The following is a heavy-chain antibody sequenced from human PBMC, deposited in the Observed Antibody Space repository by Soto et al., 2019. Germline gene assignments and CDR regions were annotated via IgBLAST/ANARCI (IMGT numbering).Heavy chain of an antibody. V-gene: IGHV4-4*07. CDR3: ARHFAVDTSLDQYYFAL. D-gene: IGHD5-18*01. CDR2: IYASGRT. J-gene: IGHJ2*01. CDR1: GVSITPYF. Sequence: QVQLQESGPGLVKPSETLSLTCTVSGVSITPYFWSWIRQPAGKAPEWVGHIYASGRTTYNPSLKSRVTMFVSQTQVSLRLTSVTATDTAVYYCARHFAVDTSLDQYYFALWGRGALVTVSS.